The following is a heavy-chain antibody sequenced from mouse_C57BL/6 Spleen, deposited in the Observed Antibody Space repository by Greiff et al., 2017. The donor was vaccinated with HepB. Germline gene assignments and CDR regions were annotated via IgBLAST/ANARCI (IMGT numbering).Heavy chain of an antibody. J-gene: IGHJ3*01. CDR3: ARDGLITTVVGGFAY. CDR2: IHPNSGST. V-gene: IGHV1-64*01. D-gene: IGHD1-1*01. CDR1: GYTFTSYW. Sequence: QVQLQQPGAELVKPGASVKLSCKASGYTFTSYWMHWVKQRPGQGLEWIGMIHPNSGSTNYNEKFKSKATLTVDKSSSKAYMQLSSLTFEDSAVYYCARDGLITTVVGGFAYWGQGTLVTVSA.